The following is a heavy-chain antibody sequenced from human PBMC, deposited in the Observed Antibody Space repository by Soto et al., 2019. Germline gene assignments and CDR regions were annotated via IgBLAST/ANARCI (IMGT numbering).Heavy chain of an antibody. CDR2: INHSGST. V-gene: IGHV4-34*01. CDR1: GGSFSGYY. Sequence: SETLSLTCAVYGGSFSGYYWSWIRQPPGKGLEWIGEINHSGSTNYNPSLKSRVTISVDTSKNQFSLKLSSVTAADTAVYYCARGRGYDFWSGYYYPHWWLDPWGQGTLVTVSS. CDR3: ARGRGYDFWSGYYYPHWWLDP. J-gene: IGHJ5*02. D-gene: IGHD3-3*01.